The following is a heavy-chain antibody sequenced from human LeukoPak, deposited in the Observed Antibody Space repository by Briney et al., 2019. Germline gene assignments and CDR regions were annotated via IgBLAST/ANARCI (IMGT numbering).Heavy chain of an antibody. D-gene: IGHD6-19*01. J-gene: IGHJ4*02. V-gene: IGHV3-66*01. Sequence: GGTLRLSCAASGLTFSSYGMSWVRQAPGKGLEWVSIIYTVGTTYYADSVKGRFTISRDNSKNTLYLQMNSLRAEGTAVYYCARAVAGYYFDYWGQGTLVTVSS. CDR2: IYTVGTT. CDR3: ARAVAGYYFDY. CDR1: GLTFSSYG.